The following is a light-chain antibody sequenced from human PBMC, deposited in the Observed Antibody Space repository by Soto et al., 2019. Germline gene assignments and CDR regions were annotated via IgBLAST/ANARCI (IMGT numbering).Light chain of an antibody. J-gene: IGLJ2*01. CDR2: EVS. V-gene: IGLV2-23*02. CDR3: CSYAGSSTVV. CDR1: SSDVGIYNL. Sequence: QSVLTQPASVSGSPGQSITISCTGTSSDVGIYNLVSWYHQHPGKAPKLRIYEVSKRPSGVSNRFSGSKSGNTASLTISGLQSEDEADYYCCSYAGSSTVVFGGGTKLTVL.